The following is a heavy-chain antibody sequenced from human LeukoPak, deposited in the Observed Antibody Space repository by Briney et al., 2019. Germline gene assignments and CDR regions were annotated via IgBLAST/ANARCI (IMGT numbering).Heavy chain of an antibody. V-gene: IGHV3-30*02. CDR3: AKLPIRYLDGGSYFVDY. D-gene: IGHD1-26*01. CDR2: IRYDGSYK. J-gene: IGHJ4*02. Sequence: PGGSLRLSCAASGFTFSNYGLHWVRQAPGKGLEWVAFIRYDGSYKSYADSVKGRFTISRDNSKNTLYLQMNSLRAEDTAIYYCAKLPIRYLDGGSYFVDYWGQGTLVTVSS. CDR1: GFTFSNYG.